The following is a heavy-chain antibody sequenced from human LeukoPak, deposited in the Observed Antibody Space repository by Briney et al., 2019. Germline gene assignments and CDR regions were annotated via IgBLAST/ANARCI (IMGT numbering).Heavy chain of an antibody. D-gene: IGHD3-10*01. V-gene: IGHV3-30*02. CDR1: GFTFSSYG. CDR3: ARARRSGGITMVRGVKDRGWFDS. J-gene: IGHJ5*01. CDR2: IRYDGTNK. Sequence: GGSLRLSCAASGFTFSSYGMHWVRQAPGKGLEWVAFIRYDGTNKYYADSVKGRFTISRDNSKNTLYLQMNSLRAEDTAVFYCARARRSGGITMVRGVKDRGWFDSWGQGILVTVSS.